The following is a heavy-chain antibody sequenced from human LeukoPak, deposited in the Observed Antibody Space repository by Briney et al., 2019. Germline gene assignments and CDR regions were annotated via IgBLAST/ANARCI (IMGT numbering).Heavy chain of an antibody. CDR1: GGTFSSYA. CDR2: IIPIFGTA. D-gene: IGHD3-9*01. CDR3: ARDGARRYYDILFGYYFDY. Sequence: SVKVSCKASGGTFSSYAISWVRRAPGQGLEWMGGIIPIFGTANYAQKFQGRVTITADESTSTAYMELSSLRSEDTAVYYCARDGARRYYDILFGYYFDYRGQGTLVTVSS. J-gene: IGHJ4*02. V-gene: IGHV1-69*13.